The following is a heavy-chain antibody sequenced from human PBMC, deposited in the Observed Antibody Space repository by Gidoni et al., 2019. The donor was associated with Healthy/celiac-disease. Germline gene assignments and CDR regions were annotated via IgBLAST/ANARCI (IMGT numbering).Heavy chain of an antibody. J-gene: IGHJ6*03. CDR3: ARASRESGYPPYYYYYMDV. CDR1: GYTFTGYY. CDR2: INPNSGGT. D-gene: IGHD3-3*01. Sequence: QVQLVQSGAEVKKPGASVKVSCKASGYTFTGYYMHWVRQAPGQGLEWMGWINPNSGGTNYAQKFQGWVTMTRDTSISTAYMELSRLRSDVTAVYYCARASRESGYPPYYYYYMDVWGKGTTVTVSS. V-gene: IGHV1-2*04.